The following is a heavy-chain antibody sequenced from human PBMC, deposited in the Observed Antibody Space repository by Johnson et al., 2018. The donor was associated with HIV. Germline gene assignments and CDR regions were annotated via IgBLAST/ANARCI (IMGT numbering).Heavy chain of an antibody. CDR3: ARLPSGYSRDGFNI. Sequence: VQLVESGGGLVQPGGSLRLSCAASGFIFSSSWIHWVRQAPGKGLVWVSRSNSDGSRTNYADSVKGRFTISRDKAKNTLHLQMNSLRADDTAVYYCARLPSGYSRDGFNIWGQGTMVTVSS. CDR2: SNSDGSRT. CDR1: GFIFSSSW. D-gene: IGHD5-18*01. V-gene: IGHV3-74*02. J-gene: IGHJ3*02.